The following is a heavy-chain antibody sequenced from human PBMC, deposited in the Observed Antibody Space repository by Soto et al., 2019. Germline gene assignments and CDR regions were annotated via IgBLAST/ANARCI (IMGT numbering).Heavy chain of an antibody. Sequence: SETLSLTCTVSGGSISSYYWGWIRQPPGKGLEWIGYIYYSGSTNYNPSLKSRVTISVDTSKNQFSLKLSSVTAADTAVYYCARHPALSPGPWVDWGQGTLVTVSS. V-gene: IGHV4-59*08. CDR2: IYYSGST. CDR3: ARHPALSPGPWVD. J-gene: IGHJ4*02. D-gene: IGHD3-16*02. CDR1: GGSISSYY.